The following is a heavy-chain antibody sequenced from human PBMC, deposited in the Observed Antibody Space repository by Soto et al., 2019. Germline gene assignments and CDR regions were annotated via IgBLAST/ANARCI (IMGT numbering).Heavy chain of an antibody. CDR1: GGTFSSYA. J-gene: IGHJ4*02. CDR3: ARSWYYYDSSGYYQPNHFDY. Sequence: SVKVSCKASGGTFSSYAISWVRQAPGQGLEWMGGIIPIFGTANYAQKFQGRVTITADESTSTAYMELSSPRSEDTAVYYCARSWYYYDSSGYYQPNHFDYWGQGTLVTVSS. V-gene: IGHV1-69*13. CDR2: IIPIFGTA. D-gene: IGHD3-22*01.